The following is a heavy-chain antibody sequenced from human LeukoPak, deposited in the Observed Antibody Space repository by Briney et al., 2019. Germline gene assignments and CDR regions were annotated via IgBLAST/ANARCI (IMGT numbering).Heavy chain of an antibody. CDR2: ISYDGSSK. J-gene: IGHJ4*02. CDR3: ARDPLNSSGWLIDY. V-gene: IGHV3-30-3*01. CDR1: GCTFSSYT. D-gene: IGHD6-19*01. Sequence: GGSLRLSCAASGCTFSSYTMHWVRQAPGKGLEWVAVISYDGSSKYYADSVKGRFTISRDNSKNAVYLQMNSLRAEDTAVYYCARDPLNSSGWLIDYWGQGTLVTVSS.